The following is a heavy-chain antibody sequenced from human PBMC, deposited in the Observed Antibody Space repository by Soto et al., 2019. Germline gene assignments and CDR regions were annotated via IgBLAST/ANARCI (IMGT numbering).Heavy chain of an antibody. D-gene: IGHD3-3*01. CDR2: ISYDETNK. CDR1: EFTFSTYP. Sequence: GGSLRLSCAAPEFTFSTYPMHWVRQAPGKGLEWVAVISYDETNKYYADSVKGRFTISRDNSKNTLYLQMNNLRADDTAVYYCARGASDFWGAYPEIHFFDYWGHGTLVTVSS. J-gene: IGHJ4*01. CDR3: ARGASDFWGAYPEIHFFDY. V-gene: IGHV3-30-3*01.